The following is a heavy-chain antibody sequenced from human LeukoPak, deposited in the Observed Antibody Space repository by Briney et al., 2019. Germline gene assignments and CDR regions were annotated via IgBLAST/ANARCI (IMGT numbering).Heavy chain of an antibody. CDR2: ISYDGSNK. CDR3: ARVARGGIVVVPAAMHY. V-gene: IGHV3-30*04. CDR1: GFTFSSYA. Sequence: GRSLRLSYAASGFTFSSYAMHWVRQAPGKGLEWVAVISYDGSNKYYADSVKGRFTISRDNSKNTLYLQMNSLRAEDTAVYYCARVARGGIVVVPAAMHYWGQGTLVTVSS. J-gene: IGHJ4*02. D-gene: IGHD2-2*01.